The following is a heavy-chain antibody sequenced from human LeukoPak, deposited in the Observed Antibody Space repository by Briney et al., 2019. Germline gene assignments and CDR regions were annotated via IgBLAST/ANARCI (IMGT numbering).Heavy chain of an antibody. CDR1: GFAFSSYG. CDR2: ISYDGSNK. CDR3: ARDWSGSSNY. J-gene: IGHJ4*02. D-gene: IGHD1-26*01. V-gene: IGHV3-30*03. Sequence: GGSLRLSCAASGFAFSSYGMHWVRQAPGKGLEWVAVISYDGSNKYYADSVKGRFTISRDNSKNTLYLQMNSLRAEDTAVYYCARDWSGSSNYWGQGTLVTVSS.